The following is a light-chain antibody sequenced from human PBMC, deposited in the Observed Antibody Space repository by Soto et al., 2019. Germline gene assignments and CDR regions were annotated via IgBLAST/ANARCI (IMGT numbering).Light chain of an antibody. J-gene: IGLJ1*01. V-gene: IGLV1-40*01. CDR2: GNS. CDR1: SSNIGAGYD. Sequence: QSVLTQPPSVSGAPGQRVTISCTGSSSNIGAGYDVHWYQQLPGTAPKLLIYGNSNRPSGVPDRFSGPESGTSASLAITGLQAEDEADYYCQSYDSSLSGYVFGTGTKVTVL. CDR3: QSYDSSLSGYV.